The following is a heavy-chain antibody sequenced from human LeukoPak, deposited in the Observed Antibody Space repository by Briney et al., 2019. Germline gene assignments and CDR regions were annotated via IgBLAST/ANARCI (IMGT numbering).Heavy chain of an antibody. CDR3: AKELSGDDAFDI. D-gene: IGHD6-19*01. J-gene: IGHJ3*02. V-gene: IGHV3-23*01. CDR2: ISGSGGST. CDR1: GFTFCSYA. Sequence: PGVSLRLFCAASGFTFCSYAMSWVRQAPGKGLECVSAISGSGGSTYYALSVKGRFTISRDNSKNTMYLQKNSLRAEDTAVYCFAKELSGDDAFDIWGQGRMVTVSS.